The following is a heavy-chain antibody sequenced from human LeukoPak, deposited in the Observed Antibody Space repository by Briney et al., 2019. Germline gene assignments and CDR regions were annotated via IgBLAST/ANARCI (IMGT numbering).Heavy chain of an antibody. CDR1: RFTFSTYA. CDR3: ARGRKLGAPTYFFDY. Sequence: PGVSLRLSCAASRFTFSTYAMTWVRQAPGQGLEWVSGISGSGDNTYYADSVRGRFTISRDKSKSTVYPQMNSLGVEDTAIYYCARGRKLGAPTYFFDYWGQGTLVTVSS. CDR2: ISGSGDNT. V-gene: IGHV3-23*01. D-gene: IGHD1-26*01. J-gene: IGHJ4*02.